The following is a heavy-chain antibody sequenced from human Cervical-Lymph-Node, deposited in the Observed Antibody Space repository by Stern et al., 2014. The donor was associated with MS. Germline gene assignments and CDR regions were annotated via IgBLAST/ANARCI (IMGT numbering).Heavy chain of an antibody. CDR3: ARYSSSSFDY. CDR2: ICPGDSDA. Sequence: EVQLVQSGAEVKKPGESVKISCKGSGYTFASYWIHWVRQMPGKGLEWMGSICPGDSDARYSPSFRGQVTFSVDKSISTAHLQWSSLKASDTAMYYCARYSSSSFDYWGQGTLVHVSS. V-gene: IGHV5-51*03. J-gene: IGHJ4*02. CDR1: GYTFASYW. D-gene: IGHD6-6*01.